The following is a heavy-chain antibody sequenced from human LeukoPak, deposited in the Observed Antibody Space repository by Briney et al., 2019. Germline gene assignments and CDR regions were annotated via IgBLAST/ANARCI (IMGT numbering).Heavy chain of an antibody. CDR2: ISSSGSTI. Sequence: PGGSLRLSCAASGFTFSDYYMSWIRQAPGKGLEWVSYISSSGSTIYYADSVKGRFTISRDNAKNSLYLQMNSLRAEDTAVYYCARVGGGSYYSSLVANAFDIWGQGTMVTVSS. CDR1: GFTFSDYY. J-gene: IGHJ3*02. CDR3: ARVGGGSYYSSLVANAFDI. D-gene: IGHD1-26*01. V-gene: IGHV3-11*04.